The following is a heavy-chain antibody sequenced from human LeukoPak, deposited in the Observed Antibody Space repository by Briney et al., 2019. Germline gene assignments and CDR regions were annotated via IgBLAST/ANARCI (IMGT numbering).Heavy chain of an antibody. D-gene: IGHD1-26*01. CDR1: GFTFNNYA. V-gene: IGHV3-23*01. CDR2: ISDSGGTT. J-gene: IGHJ4*02. Sequence: GGSLRLSXAAFGFTFNNYAMNWVRQAPGKGLEWVSGISDSGGTTDYADSVKGRFTISRDNSKNTLYLQMNSLRAEDTAVYYCAKRRGSYSFYFDYWGQGTLVTVSS. CDR3: AKRRGSYSFYFDY.